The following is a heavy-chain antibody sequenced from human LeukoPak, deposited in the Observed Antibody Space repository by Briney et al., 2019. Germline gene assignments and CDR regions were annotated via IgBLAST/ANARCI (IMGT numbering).Heavy chain of an antibody. CDR2: IYYSGST. D-gene: IGHD3-22*01. V-gene: IGHV4-39*01. CDR1: GGSISSSNYY. CDR3: ARPATSGTYYSAFDY. J-gene: IGHJ4*02. Sequence: PSETLSLTCTVSGGSISSSNYYWGWVRQPPGKGLEWIGTIYYSGSTNYNPSLKSRVTMSADMPKNQFSLKVSSVTAADTAVYYCARPATSGTYYSAFDYWGQGTLVTVSS.